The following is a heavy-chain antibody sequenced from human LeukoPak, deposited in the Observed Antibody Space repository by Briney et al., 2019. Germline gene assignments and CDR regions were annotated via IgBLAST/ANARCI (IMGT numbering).Heavy chain of an antibody. CDR3: ARGEIRKNWFDP. CDR2: IYHRGST. J-gene: IGHJ5*02. CDR1: GGSISSGGYS. Sequence: SETLSLTCAVSGGSISSGGYSWSWIRQPPGKGLEWIGYIYHRGSTYYNPSLKSRVTISVDRSKNQFSLKLSSVTVADTAVYYCARGEIRKNWFDPWGQGTLVTVSS. V-gene: IGHV4-30-2*01. D-gene: IGHD1-26*01.